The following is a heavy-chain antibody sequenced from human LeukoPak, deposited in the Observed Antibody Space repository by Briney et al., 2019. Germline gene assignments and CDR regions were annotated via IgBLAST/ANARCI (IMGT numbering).Heavy chain of an antibody. V-gene: IGHV3-23*01. D-gene: IGHD1-7*01. CDR2: ISGTGGST. CDR1: GFTFSNFA. CDR3: AKDLDPRRNYLSKYFDY. J-gene: IGHJ4*02. Sequence: PGGSLRLSCAASGFTFSNFAMNWVRQAPGKGLEWVSGISGTGGSTYYTDSVKGRFTISRDNSKNTLYLQVNSLRAEDTAIYYCAKDLDPRRNYLSKYFDYWGQGALVTVSS.